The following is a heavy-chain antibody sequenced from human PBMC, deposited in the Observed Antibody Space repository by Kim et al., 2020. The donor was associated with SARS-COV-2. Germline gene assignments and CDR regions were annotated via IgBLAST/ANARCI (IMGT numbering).Heavy chain of an antibody. D-gene: IGHD3-10*01. CDR3: ARDGSEGYYGWFDP. V-gene: IGHV3-30*01. Sequence: ADSMKSGFTISSDNSKNTLYVQMNSLRSGDTAVYYCARDGSEGYYGWFDPWGQGTLVTVSS. J-gene: IGHJ5*02.